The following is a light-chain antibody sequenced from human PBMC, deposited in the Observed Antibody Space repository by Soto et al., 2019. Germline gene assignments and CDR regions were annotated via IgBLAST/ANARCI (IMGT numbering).Light chain of an antibody. J-gene: IGKJ1*01. V-gene: IGKV1-5*03. Sequence: DIQMTQSPSTLSASVGDRVTITCRASQSISVWLAWYQQKAGKAPNLLIYKASRLESGVPSRFSGSGSETEFTLTISSLQPEDFATYFCLQQNSSPWTFGPGTKVDIK. CDR3: LQQNSSPWT. CDR1: QSISVW. CDR2: KAS.